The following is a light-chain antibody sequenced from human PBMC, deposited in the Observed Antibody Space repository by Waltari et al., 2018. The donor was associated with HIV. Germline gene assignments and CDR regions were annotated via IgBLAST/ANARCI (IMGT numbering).Light chain of an antibody. J-gene: IGLJ2*01. Sequence: YELTQPPSVSVAPGQTAMITCGGNNIESKSVQWYQQKPGQAPVLVIYFDLDRPSGIPYRFSGSVSGNTATLTISRVDAGDEADYYCQVWDRSSDQVIFGGGTKLTVL. CDR1: NIESKS. V-gene: IGLV3-21*04. CDR2: FDL. CDR3: QVWDRSSDQVI.